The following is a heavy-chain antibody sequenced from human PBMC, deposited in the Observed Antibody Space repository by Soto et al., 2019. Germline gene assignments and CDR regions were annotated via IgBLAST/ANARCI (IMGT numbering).Heavy chain of an antibody. V-gene: IGHV4-4*02. J-gene: IGHJ5*02. CDR1: GGSISSTNW. Sequence: QVQLQESGPGLVKPSGTLSLTCAVSGGSISSTNWWSWVRQPPGTGLEWIGEVFHNGNTNYNSPLKSRLTMSVDESKNHFSLRLNSMTAADTAVYYCARGSIYTWFDPWGQGTLVTVSS. CDR3: ARGSIYTWFDP. CDR2: VFHNGNT.